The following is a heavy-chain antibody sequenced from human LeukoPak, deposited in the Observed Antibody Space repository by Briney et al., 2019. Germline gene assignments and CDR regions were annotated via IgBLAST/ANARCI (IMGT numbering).Heavy chain of an antibody. CDR1: GFTFNTYG. D-gene: IGHD3-9*01. CDR2: IRYDGTNT. CDR3: ARAQSRYFDILPGYQIDC. V-gene: IGHV3-30*02. J-gene: IGHJ4*02. Sequence: GRSLRLSCAASGFTFNTYGMHWVRQAPGKGLEWVSFIRYDGTNTYYADSVKGRFTISRDNSKNTLYLQMNSLRPEDTAVFYCARAQSRYFDILPGYQIDCWGQGTLVTVSS.